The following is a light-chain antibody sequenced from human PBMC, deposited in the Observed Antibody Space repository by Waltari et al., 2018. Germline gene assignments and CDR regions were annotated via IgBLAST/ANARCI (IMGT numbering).Light chain of an antibody. J-gene: IGKJ4*01. Sequence: EIVLTQSPATLFLSPGERAPLSCRASQSVNWYLAWYQQRPGQAPRLLIYDTSNRATGIPARFSGSGSETDFTLTISSLEPDDSAVYYCQQRGNWPLTFGGGTKVEIK. CDR3: QQRGNWPLT. V-gene: IGKV3-11*01. CDR2: DTS. CDR1: QSVNWY.